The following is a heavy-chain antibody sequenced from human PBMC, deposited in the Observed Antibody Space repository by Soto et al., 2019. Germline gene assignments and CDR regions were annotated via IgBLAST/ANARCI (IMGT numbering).Heavy chain of an antibody. D-gene: IGHD6-13*01. J-gene: IGHJ3*02. V-gene: IGHV4-39*01. CDR2: IYYSGST. Sequence: SETLSLTCTVSGGSISSSSYYWGWIRQPPGKGLEWIGSIYYSGSTYYNPSLKSRVTISVDTSKNQFSLKLSSVTAADTAVYYCATQIDSIREDAFGIWGQGTMVTVSS. CDR1: GGSISSSSYY. CDR3: ATQIDSIREDAFGI.